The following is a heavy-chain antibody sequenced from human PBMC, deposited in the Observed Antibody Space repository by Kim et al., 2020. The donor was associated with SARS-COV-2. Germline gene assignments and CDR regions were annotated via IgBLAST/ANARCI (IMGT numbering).Heavy chain of an antibody. CDR3: ARRREQYYLLTGYDYGMDV. J-gene: IGHJ6*02. D-gene: IGHD3-9*01. Sequence: KGRCTISRDNAKNSVYLQMNSLCAEDTASYYCARRREQYYLLTGYDYGMDVWGQGTTVTVSS. V-gene: IGHV3-21*03.